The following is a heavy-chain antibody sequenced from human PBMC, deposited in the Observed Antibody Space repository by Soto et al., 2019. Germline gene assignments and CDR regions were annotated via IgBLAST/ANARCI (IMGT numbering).Heavy chain of an antibody. Sequence: GESLKISCKGSGYSFSNYWIAWVRQMPGKGLEWMGIIYPGDSDTRYSPSFQGQVTISVDKSISTAYLQWSSLKASDTAIYYCARHFFDYLDYWGQGTLVTVSS. J-gene: IGHJ4*02. CDR2: IYPGDSDT. CDR3: ARHFFDYLDY. D-gene: IGHD3-3*01. CDR1: GYSFSNYW. V-gene: IGHV5-51*01.